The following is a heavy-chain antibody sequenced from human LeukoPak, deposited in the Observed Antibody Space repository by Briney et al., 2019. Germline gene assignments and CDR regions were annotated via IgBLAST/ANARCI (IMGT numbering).Heavy chain of an antibody. Sequence: ASVKVSCKASGYTFTGYDINWVRQATGQGLEWMGWMNPNSGNTGYAQKFQGRVTITRNTSISTAYMELSSLRSEDTAVYYCARQGARDGYNYDYWGQGTLVTVSS. CDR1: GYTFTGYD. CDR3: ARQGARDGYNYDY. CDR2: MNPNSGNT. D-gene: IGHD5-24*01. V-gene: IGHV1-8*03. J-gene: IGHJ4*02.